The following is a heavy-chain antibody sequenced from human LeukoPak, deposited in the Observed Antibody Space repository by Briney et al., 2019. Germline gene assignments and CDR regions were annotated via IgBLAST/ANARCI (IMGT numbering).Heavy chain of an antibody. V-gene: IGHV1-46*01. Sequence: GASVKVSCKASGHTFTSYYMHWVRQAPGQGLEWMGIINPSGGSTSYAQKFQGRVTMTRDTSTSTVYMELSSLRSEDTAVYYCASSIRDSSSWYGGDSSGPGDYWGQGTLVTVSS. CDR3: ASSIRDSSSWYGGDSSGPGDY. CDR1: GHTFTSYY. CDR2: INPSGGST. D-gene: IGHD6-13*01. J-gene: IGHJ4*02.